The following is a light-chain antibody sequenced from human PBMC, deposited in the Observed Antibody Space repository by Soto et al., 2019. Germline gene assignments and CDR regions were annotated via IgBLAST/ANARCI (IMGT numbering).Light chain of an antibody. CDR2: AAA. V-gene: IGKV1-8*01. CDR1: QGISSF. Sequence: AIRMTQSPSSISASTGDRVTITCRASQGISSFLAWYQQKPGKAPKLLIYAAASLQRGAPSRFSASGSGTDFTLTISCLQSEDFATYFCQQYVSYPYTFGQGTKREVK. CDR3: QQYVSYPYT. J-gene: IGKJ2*01.